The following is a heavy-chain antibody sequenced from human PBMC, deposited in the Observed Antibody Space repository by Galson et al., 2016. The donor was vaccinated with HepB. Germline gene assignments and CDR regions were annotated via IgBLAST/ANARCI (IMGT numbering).Heavy chain of an antibody. V-gene: IGHV3-48*03. CDR3: ASSTATDAFDV. Sequence: SLRLSCAASGFYFSTYTLNWVRQAPGKGPEWISYISNRGDIIYYADSVKGRFTISRDNSENTLYLQMNSLRPQDTAIYFCASSTATDAFDVWGEGTMVIVSS. CDR1: GFYFSTYT. D-gene: IGHD3-3*02. CDR2: ISNRGDII. J-gene: IGHJ3*01.